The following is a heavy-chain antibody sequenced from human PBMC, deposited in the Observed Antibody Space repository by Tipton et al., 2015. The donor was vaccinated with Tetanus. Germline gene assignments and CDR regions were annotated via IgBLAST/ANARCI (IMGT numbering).Heavy chain of an antibody. D-gene: IGHD5-12*01. CDR2: INHSGST. J-gene: IGHJ2*01. Sequence: TLSLTCTVSGGSISSYYWSWIRQPPGKGLEWIGEINHSGSTNYNPSLKSRVTISVDTSKNQFSLKLSSVTAADTAVYYCAGRGYSGYDPDHWYFDLWGRGTLVTVSS. V-gene: IGHV4-34*01. CDR1: GGSISSYY. CDR3: AGRGYSGYDPDHWYFDL.